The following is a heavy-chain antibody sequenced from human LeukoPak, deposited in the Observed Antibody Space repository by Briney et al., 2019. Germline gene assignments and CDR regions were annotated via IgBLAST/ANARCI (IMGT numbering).Heavy chain of an antibody. D-gene: IGHD6-13*01. V-gene: IGHV3-23*01. Sequence: PGGSLRLSCAASGFTFSSHAMSWVRQAPGKGLEWVSATLKGRFTISRDNSKNTLYLQMNSLRAEDTAVYYCARHGSWSFDYWGQGTLVTVSA. CDR2: T. CDR1: GFTFSSHA. J-gene: IGHJ4*02. CDR3: ARHGSWSFDY.